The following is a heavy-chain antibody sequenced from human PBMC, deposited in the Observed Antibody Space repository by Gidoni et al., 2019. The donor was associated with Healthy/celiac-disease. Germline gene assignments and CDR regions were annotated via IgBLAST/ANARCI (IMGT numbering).Heavy chain of an antibody. J-gene: IGHJ4*02. CDR2: ISSSSSYI. Sequence: EVQLVESGGGLVKTGGSRRLSCAASGFTFSSYSMNWVRQAPGKGREWVSSISSSSSYIYYADYVKGLFTISRDNAKNSLYLQMNSLRAEDTAVYYCARDYEMATPSAIDYWGQGTLVTVSS. CDR3: ARDYEMATPSAIDY. CDR1: GFTFSSYS. D-gene: IGHD5-12*01. V-gene: IGHV3-21*01.